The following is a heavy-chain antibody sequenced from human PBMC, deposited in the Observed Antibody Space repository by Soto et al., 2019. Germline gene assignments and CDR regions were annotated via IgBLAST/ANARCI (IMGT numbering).Heavy chain of an antibody. D-gene: IGHD6-19*01. J-gene: IGHJ4*02. CDR2: IYYSGST. V-gene: IGHV4-39*01. CDR3: ARLAGGQWLVLGYFDY. Sequence: SETLSLTCTVSGGSISSSSYYWGWIRQPPGKGLEWIGSIYYSGSTYYNPSLKSRVTISVDTSKNQFSLKLSAVTAADTAVYYCARLAGGQWLVLGYFDYWGQGTLVTVSS. CDR1: GGSISSSSYY.